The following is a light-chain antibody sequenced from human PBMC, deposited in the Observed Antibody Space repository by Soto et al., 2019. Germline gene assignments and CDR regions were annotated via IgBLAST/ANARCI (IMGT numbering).Light chain of an antibody. CDR1: SSNIGAGYD. Sequence: QSVLTQPTSVSGAPGQRVTISCTGSSSNIGAGYDVHWYQQLPGTAPKLLIYGNSNRPSGVPDRFSGSKSGTSASLAITGLQAEDEADYCCQSYDSSLSGSRVFGGGTKLTVL. CDR2: GNS. J-gene: IGLJ2*01. CDR3: QSYDSSLSGSRV. V-gene: IGLV1-40*01.